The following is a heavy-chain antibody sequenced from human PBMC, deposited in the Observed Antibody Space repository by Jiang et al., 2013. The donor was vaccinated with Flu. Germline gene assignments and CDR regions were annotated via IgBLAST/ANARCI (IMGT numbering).Heavy chain of an antibody. J-gene: IGHJ3*01. CDR3: AREYSAFDF. D-gene: IGHD2-21*01. V-gene: IGHV4-59*01. Sequence: SGLVKPSETLSLTCTVSGDSISNYYWHWIRQPPGKGLEWIGYIHHSGSTSYNPSLKSRLTISVDTSKNQLSLRLSSVTAADTAVYYCAREYSAFDFWGQGTMVTVSS. CDR2: IHHSGST. CDR1: GDSISNYY.